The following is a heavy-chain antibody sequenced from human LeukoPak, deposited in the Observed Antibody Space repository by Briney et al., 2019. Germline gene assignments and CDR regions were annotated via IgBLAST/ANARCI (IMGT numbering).Heavy chain of an antibody. J-gene: IGHJ4*02. CDR1: GYTFTSYG. V-gene: IGHV1-18*01. CDR2: ISPYNGDT. Sequence: ASVKVSCKASGYTFTSYGISWVRQAPVQGLEWMGWISPYNGDTNYVQKLQDRVTMTTDTSTSTAYMEVRSLRSDDTAVYYCARDGYYRHFDYWGQGTLVTVSS. CDR3: ARDGYYRHFDY. D-gene: IGHD3-22*01.